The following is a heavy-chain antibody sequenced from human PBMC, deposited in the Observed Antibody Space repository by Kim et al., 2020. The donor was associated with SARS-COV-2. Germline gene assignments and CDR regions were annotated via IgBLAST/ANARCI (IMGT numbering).Heavy chain of an antibody. J-gene: IGHJ3*02. Sequence: ASVKVSCKASGYSFTNYYIHWVRQAPGQGLEWVGIINPSGGTTTSAEKYQGRVTMTRDTSTNTVYMELTNLRSEDTAVYYCARGFDCSSTSCHLVAFDIW. V-gene: IGHV1-46*01. CDR3: ARGFDCSSTSCHLVAFDI. CDR1: GYSFTNYY. CDR2: INPSGGTT. D-gene: IGHD2-2*01.